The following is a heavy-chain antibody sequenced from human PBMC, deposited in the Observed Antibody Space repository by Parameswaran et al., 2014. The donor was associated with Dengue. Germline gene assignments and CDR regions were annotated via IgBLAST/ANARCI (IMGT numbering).Heavy chain of an antibody. J-gene: IGHJ6*02. CDR1: GFTFSTYA. Sequence: GESLKISCAASGFTFSTYAMNWVRQAPGKGLEWVSGISGSGDNTYYADSVKGRFTISRDNSKNTLYLQMNSLRAEDTAIYFCAKRGQLLRVVTLGYYGMDVWGQGTTVTVSS. D-gene: IGHD2-21*02. CDR3: AKRGQLLRVVTLGYYGMDV. CDR2: ISGSGDNT. V-gene: IGHV3-23*01.